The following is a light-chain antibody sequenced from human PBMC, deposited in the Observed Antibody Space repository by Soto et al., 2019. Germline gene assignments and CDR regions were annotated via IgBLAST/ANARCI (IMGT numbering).Light chain of an antibody. CDR1: QGISSY. CDR3: QQLNSYPPF. CDR2: AAS. J-gene: IGKJ3*01. V-gene: IGKV1-9*01. Sequence: DIQLTQSPSFLSASVGDRVTITCRASQGISSYLAWYQQKPGKAPKLLIDAASTLQSGVPSRFSGSGSGTEFTLTISSLQPEDFATYYCQQLNSYPPFFGPGTKVDI.